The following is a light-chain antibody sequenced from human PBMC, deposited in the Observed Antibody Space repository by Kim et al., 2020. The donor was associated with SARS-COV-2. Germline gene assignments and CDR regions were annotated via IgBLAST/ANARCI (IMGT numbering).Light chain of an antibody. CDR1: QSVRSIY. Sequence: EIVLTQSPGTLSLSPGERATLSCRASQSVRSIYLAWYQQKPGQPPRLLMYGASSRATGIPDRFSGSGSGTDFTLSISRLEPEDFAVYYCQQFGDSPPLTFGGGTKVDIK. J-gene: IGKJ4*01. CDR2: GAS. V-gene: IGKV3-20*01. CDR3: QQFGDSPPLT.